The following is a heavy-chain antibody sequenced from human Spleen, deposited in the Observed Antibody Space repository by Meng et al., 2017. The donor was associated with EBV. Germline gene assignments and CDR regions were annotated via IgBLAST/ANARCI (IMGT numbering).Heavy chain of an antibody. CDR2: IYYSGTT. Sequence: SRPGRLRPAEALPLTCTCSSDSVSSDNGHWTCIRQSPGKGLGWIGYIYYSGTTNYNPSLKSRLTMSVDTSKNQFSLMMTSVTAADAAVYYCARAVRDGYNFDSWGHGTLVTVSS. D-gene: IGHD5-24*01. CDR1: SDSVSSDNGH. V-gene: IGHV4-61*01. CDR3: ARAVRDGYNFDS. J-gene: IGHJ4*01.